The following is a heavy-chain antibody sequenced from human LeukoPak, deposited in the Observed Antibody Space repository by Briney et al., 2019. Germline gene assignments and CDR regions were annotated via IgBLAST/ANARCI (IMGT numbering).Heavy chain of an antibody. J-gene: IGHJ5*02. CDR3: AGTYYDILTGPQNWLDP. CDR1: GFTFSSYG. CDR2: IRYDGSNK. V-gene: IGHV3-30*02. D-gene: IGHD3-9*01. Sequence: PGGSLRLSCAASGFTFSSYGMHWVRQAPGKGLEWVAFIRYDGSNKYYADSVKDRFTMSRDNSKNTLYLQMNSLRAEDTGVYYCAGTYYDILTGPQNWLDPWGQGTLVTVSS.